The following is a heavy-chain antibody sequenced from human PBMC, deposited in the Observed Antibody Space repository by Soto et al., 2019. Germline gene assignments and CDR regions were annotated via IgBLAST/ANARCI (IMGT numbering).Heavy chain of an antibody. CDR1: GFTFSGSA. Sequence: EVQLVESGGGLVQPGGSLKLSCAASGFTFSGSAMHWVRQASGKGLEWVGRIRSKANSYATAYAASVKGRFTISRDDSKNTEYLQMNSLKTEDTAVYYCTRRGPAYCGGDCYSDFDYWGQGTLVTVSS. D-gene: IGHD2-21*01. CDR2: IRSKANSYAT. CDR3: TRRGPAYCGGDCYSDFDY. J-gene: IGHJ4*02. V-gene: IGHV3-73*01.